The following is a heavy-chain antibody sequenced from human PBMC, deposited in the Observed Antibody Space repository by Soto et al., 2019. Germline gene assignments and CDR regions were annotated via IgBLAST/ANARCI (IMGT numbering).Heavy chain of an antibody. D-gene: IGHD3-22*01. CDR2: IYYSGST. CDR3: ARHVMIVPKGFDL. Sequence: QLQLQESGPGLVKPSETLSLTCTVSGGSISSSSYYWGWIRQPPGKGLEWIGSIYYSGSTYYNPSLKSRVTISVDTSNNQFSLKLSSVTAANTAVYYCARHVMIVPKGFDLWGRGTLVTVSS. CDR1: GGSISSSSYY. J-gene: IGHJ2*01. V-gene: IGHV4-39*01.